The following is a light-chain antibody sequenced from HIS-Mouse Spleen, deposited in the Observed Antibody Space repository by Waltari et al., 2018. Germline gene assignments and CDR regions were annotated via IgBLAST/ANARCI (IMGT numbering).Light chain of an antibody. CDR2: QES. CDR3: QSADSSGTYVV. Sequence: SYELTQPPSVSVSPGQTARITCSGDALPKQYAYWYQQKPGQAPVLVLYQESGRPSGIPERFSGSSSGTTVTLTISGGQAEDEADYYCQSADSSGTYVVFGGGTKLTVL. V-gene: IGLV3-25*03. CDR1: ALPKQY. J-gene: IGLJ2*01.